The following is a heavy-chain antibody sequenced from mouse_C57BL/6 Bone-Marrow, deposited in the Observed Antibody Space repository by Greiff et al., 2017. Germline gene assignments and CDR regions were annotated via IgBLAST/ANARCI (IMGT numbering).Heavy chain of an antibody. D-gene: IGHD1-1*01. V-gene: IGHV5-17*01. J-gene: IGHJ4*01. CDR1: GFTFSDYG. CDR2: ISSGSSTI. CDR3: ARQGTTDAMDY. Sequence: EVMLVESGGGLVKPGGSLKLSCAASGFTFSDYGMHWVRQAPEKGLEWVAYISSGSSTIYYADTVKGRFTISRDNAKNTLFLQMTGLRSEDTAMYYCARQGTTDAMDYWGQGTSVTVSS.